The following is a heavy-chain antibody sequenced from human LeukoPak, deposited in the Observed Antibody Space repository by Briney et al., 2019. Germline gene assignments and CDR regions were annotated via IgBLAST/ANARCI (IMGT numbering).Heavy chain of an antibody. J-gene: IGHJ4*02. CDR2: ISYDGSNK. Sequence: GGSLRLSCAASGFTFSSYGMHWVRQAPGKGLEWVAVISYDGSNKYYADSVKGRFTISRDNSKNTLYLQMNSLRAEDTAVYYCARGRRERWLQSPPLYYFDYWGQGTLVTVSS. CDR3: ARGRRERWLQSPPLYYFDY. CDR1: GFTFSSYG. V-gene: IGHV3-30*03. D-gene: IGHD5-24*01.